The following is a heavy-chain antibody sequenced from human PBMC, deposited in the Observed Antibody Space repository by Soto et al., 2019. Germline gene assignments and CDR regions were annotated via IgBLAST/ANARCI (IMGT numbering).Heavy chain of an antibody. CDR3: ARDLHLVQLGGYFDY. J-gene: IGHJ4*02. CDR2: ISSSSSYI. CDR1: GFTFSSYS. D-gene: IGHD3-16*01. V-gene: IGHV3-21*01. Sequence: GGSLRLSCAASGFTFSSYSMNWVRQAPGKGLEWVSSISSSSSYIYYADSVKGRFTISRDNAKNSLYLQMNSLRAEDTAVYYCARDLHLVQLGGYFDYWGQGTLVTVSS.